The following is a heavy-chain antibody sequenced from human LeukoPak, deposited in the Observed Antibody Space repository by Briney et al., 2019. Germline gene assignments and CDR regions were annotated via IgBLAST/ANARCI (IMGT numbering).Heavy chain of an antibody. Sequence: GGSLRLSCAASGFTFSSYGMHWVRQAPGKGLEWVAVISYDGSNKYYADSVKGRFTISRDNSKNTLYLQMNSLRAEDTAVYYCAKDCYDFWSGPLDYWGQGTLVTVSS. CDR3: AKDCYDFWSGPLDY. D-gene: IGHD3-3*01. V-gene: IGHV3-30*18. CDR1: GFTFSSYG. CDR2: ISYDGSNK. J-gene: IGHJ4*02.